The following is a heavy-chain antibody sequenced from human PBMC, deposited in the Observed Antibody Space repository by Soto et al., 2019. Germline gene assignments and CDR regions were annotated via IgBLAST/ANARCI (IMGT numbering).Heavy chain of an antibody. J-gene: IGHJ4*01. CDR3: AKEDTSSGSLDY. CDR2: ISGNGGST. V-gene: IGHV3-23*01. CDR1: GFTFSSYA. D-gene: IGHD6-19*01. Sequence: TGGSLRLSCAASGFTFSSYAMSWVRQAPGKGLEWVSHISGNGGSTYYADSVKGRFTIPRDNSKNTLYLQMKSLRAEDSASYYGAKEDTSSGSLDYWGQGAMVTVSS.